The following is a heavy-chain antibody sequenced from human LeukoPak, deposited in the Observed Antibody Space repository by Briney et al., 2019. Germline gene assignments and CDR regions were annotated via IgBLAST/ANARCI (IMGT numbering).Heavy chain of an antibody. CDR1: GFSFSSYE. CDR3: ASKGGFDD. Sequence: GGSLRLSCAASGFSFSSYEMNWVRQAPGKGLEWVSYISSSGSAIFYAGSVKGRFTISRDNAKNSLFLQMNSLRAEDTASYYCASKGGFDDWGQGTLVTVSS. CDR2: ISSSGSAI. D-gene: IGHD2-15*01. J-gene: IGHJ4*02. V-gene: IGHV3-48*03.